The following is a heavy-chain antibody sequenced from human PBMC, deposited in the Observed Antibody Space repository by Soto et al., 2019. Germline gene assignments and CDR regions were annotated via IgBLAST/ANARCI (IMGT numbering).Heavy chain of an antibody. D-gene: IGHD6-13*01. CDR2: ISYDGSGK. Sequence: LRLSCAASGFIFSNYGMHWVRQAPGNGLERVALISYDGSGKYYADSVRGRFTISRDNSKNTLYLQRNSLRAEDTAVYYCAKDRTAESGTNWLGPCGQRTLVSVSS. J-gene: IGHJ5*02. CDR3: AKDRTAESGTNWLGP. CDR1: GFIFSNYG. V-gene: IGHV3-30*18.